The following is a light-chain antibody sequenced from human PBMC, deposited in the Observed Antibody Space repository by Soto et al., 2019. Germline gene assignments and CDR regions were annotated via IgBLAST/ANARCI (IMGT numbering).Light chain of an antibody. J-gene: IGLJ3*02. Sequence: QSVLTQPPSASGTPGQRVTISCSGSSSNIGTNYVYWYQHLPGAAPKLLISRNNQRPSGVPDRFSGSKSGTSASLAISGLRSEDEADYYCATRDDSRSGHLLFGGGTKLTVL. CDR3: ATRDDSRSGHLL. V-gene: IGLV1-47*01. CDR2: RNN. CDR1: SSNIGTNY.